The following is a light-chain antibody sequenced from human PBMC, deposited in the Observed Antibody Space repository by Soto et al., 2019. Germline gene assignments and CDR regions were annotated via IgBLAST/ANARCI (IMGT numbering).Light chain of an antibody. J-gene: IGKJ4*01. Sequence: EIVLTQSPGTLSLSPGERATLSCRASQSVSSSYLARYQQKPGQAPRLLIYGASSRATGIPDRFSGSGSGTDFTLTISRLGPEDFAVYYCQQYGSSPALTFGGGTKVEIK. CDR3: QQYGSSPALT. V-gene: IGKV3-20*01. CDR1: QSVSSSY. CDR2: GAS.